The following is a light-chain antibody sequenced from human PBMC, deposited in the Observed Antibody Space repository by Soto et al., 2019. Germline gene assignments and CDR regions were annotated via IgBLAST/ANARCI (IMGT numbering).Light chain of an antibody. Sequence: EFVLTQSPGTLSLSPGERATLSCRATETISTNLAWFQRKPGQPPRLLIYGSSTRATGVPDRFSGSGSGTEFTLIISSLQSEDVALYYCQQYSNWPPAITFGQGTRLEIK. V-gene: IGKV3-15*01. CDR2: GSS. CDR3: QQYSNWPPAIT. J-gene: IGKJ5*01. CDR1: ETISTN.